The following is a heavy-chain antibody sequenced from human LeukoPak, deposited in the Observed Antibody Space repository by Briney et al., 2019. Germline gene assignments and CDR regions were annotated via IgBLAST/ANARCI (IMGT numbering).Heavy chain of an antibody. CDR2: ISGSGGST. Sequence: GGSLRLSCAASGFTFSSYAMSWVRQAPGKGLEWVSAISGSGGSTYYVDSVKGRFTISRDNAKNTLYLQMNSLRAEDTAVYYCARDHPVRYYYDSSGDGADFWGQGTLVTVSS. D-gene: IGHD3-22*01. J-gene: IGHJ4*02. V-gene: IGHV3-23*01. CDR1: GFTFSSYA. CDR3: ARDHPVRYYYDSSGDGADF.